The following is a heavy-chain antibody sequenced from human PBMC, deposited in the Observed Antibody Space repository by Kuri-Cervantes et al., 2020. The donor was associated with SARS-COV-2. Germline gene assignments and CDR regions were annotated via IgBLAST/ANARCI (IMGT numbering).Heavy chain of an antibody. CDR3: ARASLRYFDWLLYPAANYFDY. V-gene: IGHV4-59*01. Sequence: ESLKISCTVSGGSISSYYWSWIRQPPGKGLEWIGYIYYSGSTNYNPSLKSRVTISVDTSKNQFSLKLSSVTAADTAVYYCARASLRYFDWLLYPAANYFDYWGQGTLVTVSS. J-gene: IGHJ4*02. CDR1: GGSISSYY. CDR2: IYYSGST. D-gene: IGHD3-9*01.